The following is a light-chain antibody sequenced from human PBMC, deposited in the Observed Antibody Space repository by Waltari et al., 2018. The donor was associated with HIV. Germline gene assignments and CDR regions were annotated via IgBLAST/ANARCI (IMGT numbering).Light chain of an antibody. CDR3: QQYDNLPLT. CDR1: KDIRNY. CDR2: GGS. J-gene: IGKJ4*01. Sequence: DIQITQSPSSLSASVGDRVTIFCQASKDIRNYLNWYHQKPGKAPNLLIYGGSNLETGVPSRFSGSGSGTDFTFTISSLQPEDLATYYCQQYDNLPLTFGGGTKVEIK. V-gene: IGKV1-33*01.